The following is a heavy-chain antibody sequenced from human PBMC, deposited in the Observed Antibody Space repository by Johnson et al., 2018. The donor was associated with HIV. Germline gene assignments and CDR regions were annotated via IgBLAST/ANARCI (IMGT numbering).Heavy chain of an antibody. D-gene: IGHD6-6*01. V-gene: IGHV3-30*04. Sequence: QVQLVESGGGLVQRGGSLRFSCAASGFTFTTSAMSWVRQAPGKGLEWVAVISYDGSNKYYADSVKGRFTISRDNSKNTLYLQMNSLRAGDTAVYYCARASVSAPRYSSSSDDAFDIWGQGTMVTVSS. CDR3: ARASVSAPRYSSSSDDAFDI. J-gene: IGHJ3*02. CDR1: GFTFTTSA. CDR2: ISYDGSNK.